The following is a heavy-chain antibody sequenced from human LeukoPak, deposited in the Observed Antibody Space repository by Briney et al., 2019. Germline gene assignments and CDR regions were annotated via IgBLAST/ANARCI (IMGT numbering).Heavy chain of an antibody. Sequence: ASVKVSCKASGYTFTGYYMHWVRQAPGQGLEWMGWINPNSGGTNYAQKFQGRVTMTRDTSISTAYMELSRLRSDDTAVYYCARDQPEIDAFDIWGHGTMVTVSS. CDR1: GYTFTGYY. V-gene: IGHV1-2*02. CDR2: INPNSGGT. CDR3: ARDQPEIDAFDI. J-gene: IGHJ3*02.